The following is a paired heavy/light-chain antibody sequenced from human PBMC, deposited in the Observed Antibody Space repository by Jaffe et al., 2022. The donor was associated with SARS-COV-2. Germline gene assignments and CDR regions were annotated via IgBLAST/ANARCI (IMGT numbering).Heavy chain of an antibody. CDR2: ISPTGGST. D-gene: IGHD4-17*01. V-gene: IGHV3-23*01. CDR1: EFTFSDYA. J-gene: IGHJ6*02. CDR3: ARDMDPGWVTKSDGMDV. Sequence: EVQLLESGGGLVQPGGSLRLSCSASEFTFSDYAMNWVRQAPGKGLEWVSAISPTGGSTYYIDSVKGRFTVSRDNSKNTLFLQMNSLRVEDTAKYYCARDMDPGWVTKSDGMDVWGQGTTVTVSS.
Light chain of an antibody. J-gene: IGKJ4*01. V-gene: IGKV1-39*01. Sequence: DIQMTQSPSSLSASVGDRVTITCRASQSFRRNISWYQQKPGEAPKLLNFAASSLQSGVPSRFSGSGSGTEFTLTISSLQPEDFATYYCQQSYSTPLTFGGGTRVEIK. CDR2: AAS. CDR3: QQSYSTPLT. CDR1: QSFRRN.